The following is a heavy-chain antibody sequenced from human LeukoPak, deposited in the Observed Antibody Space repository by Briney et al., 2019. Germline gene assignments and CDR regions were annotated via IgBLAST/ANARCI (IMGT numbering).Heavy chain of an antibody. V-gene: IGHV1-3*01. D-gene: IGHD3-9*01. CDR1: GYTFTSYA. CDR3: ARDLEDYDILTGYYYNWFDP. Sequence: ASVKVXCKASGYTFTSYAMHWVRQAPGQRLEWMGWINAGNGNTKYSQKFQGRVTITRDTSASTAYMELSSLRSEDTAVYYCARDLEDYDILTGYYYNWFDPWGQGTLVTVSS. J-gene: IGHJ5*02. CDR2: INAGNGNT.